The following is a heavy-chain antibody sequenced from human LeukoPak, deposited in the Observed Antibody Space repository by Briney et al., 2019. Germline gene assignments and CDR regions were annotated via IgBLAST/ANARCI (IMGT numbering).Heavy chain of an antibody. V-gene: IGHV1-2*04. CDR3: AREDYYGSGGLTWFDY. CDR2: INPNSGGT. D-gene: IGHD3-10*01. CDR1: GYTFTGYY. J-gene: IGHJ4*02. Sequence: ASVKVSCKASGYTFTGYYMHWVRQAPGQGLEWMGWINPNSGGTNYAQKFQGWVTMTRDTSISTAYMELSRLRSDDTAVYYCAREDYYGSGGLTWFDYWGQGTLVAVSS.